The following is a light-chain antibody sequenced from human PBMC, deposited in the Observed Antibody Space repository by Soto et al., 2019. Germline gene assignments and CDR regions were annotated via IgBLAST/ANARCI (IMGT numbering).Light chain of an antibody. V-gene: IGKV3-20*01. Sequence: TALTHSPGTPSLSQAECANPSCSASQSVSNHYLAWYQQKPGQAPRLLSYGASSRATGIPDRFSGSGSETDFTLTISRLEPEDFAVYYCQRYGTSLTWTFGQGTKVDIK. CDR1: QSVSNHY. J-gene: IGKJ1*01. CDR2: GAS. CDR3: QRYGTSLTWT.